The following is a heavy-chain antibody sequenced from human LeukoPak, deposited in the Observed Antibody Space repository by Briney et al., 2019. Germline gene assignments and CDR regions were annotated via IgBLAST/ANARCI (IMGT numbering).Heavy chain of an antibody. V-gene: IGHV3-23*01. Sequence: GGSLRLSCAASGFTFSSYAMSWVRQAPGKGLEWVSDISGSGGSTYYADSVKGRFTISRDNSKNTLYLQMNSLRAEDTAVYYCAKRNIHSGTYYTGWFDPWGQGTLVTVSS. J-gene: IGHJ5*02. D-gene: IGHD3-10*01. CDR2: ISGSGGST. CDR3: AKRNIHSGTYYTGWFDP. CDR1: GFTFSSYA.